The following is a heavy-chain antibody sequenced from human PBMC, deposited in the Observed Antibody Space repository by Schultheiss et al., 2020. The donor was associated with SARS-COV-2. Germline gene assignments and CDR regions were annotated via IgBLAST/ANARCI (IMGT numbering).Heavy chain of an antibody. D-gene: IGHD6-19*01. V-gene: IGHV1-18*01. CDR3: ARVPRSPFAAVKQWLFDY. J-gene: IGHJ4*02. CDR1: GYTFTNNA. CDR2: ISAYNGNT. Sequence: ASVKVSCKASGYTFTNNAMEWVRQAPGRGLEWMGWISAYNGNTNYAQKLQGRVTMTTDTSTSTAYMELRSLRSDDTAVYYCARVPRSPFAAVKQWLFDYWGQGTLVTVSS.